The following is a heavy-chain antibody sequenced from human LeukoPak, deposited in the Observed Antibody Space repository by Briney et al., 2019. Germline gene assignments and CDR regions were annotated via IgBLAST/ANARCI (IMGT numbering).Heavy chain of an antibody. CDR1: GYTFTGYY. Sequence: ASVKVSCKASGYTFTGYYMHWVRQAPGHGLEWMGWINPNSGGANYAQKFQGRVTMTRDTSISTAYMEMSRLRSDDTAVYYCARGLIAYYDFWSGYFDYWGQGTLVTVSS. D-gene: IGHD3-3*01. J-gene: IGHJ4*02. V-gene: IGHV1-2*02. CDR2: INPNSGGA. CDR3: ARGLIAYYDFWSGYFDY.